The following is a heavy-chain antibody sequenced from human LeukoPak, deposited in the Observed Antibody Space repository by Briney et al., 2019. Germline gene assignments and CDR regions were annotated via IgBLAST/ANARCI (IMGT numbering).Heavy chain of an antibody. V-gene: IGHV3-23*01. Sequence: GGSLRLSCAASGFTFGSYAMSWVRQAPGKGLEWVSRISASGAGTYYADSVKGRFTISRESSKNTLHLQMNTLRAEDTAVYYCAKDIVVVTAILTGYYYYGMDVWGQGTTVTVSS. D-gene: IGHD2-21*02. CDR2: ISASGAGT. CDR1: GFTFGSYA. CDR3: AKDIVVVTAILTGYYYYGMDV. J-gene: IGHJ6*01.